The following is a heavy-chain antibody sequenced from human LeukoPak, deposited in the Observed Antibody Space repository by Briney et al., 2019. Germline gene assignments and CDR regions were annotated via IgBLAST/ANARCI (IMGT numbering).Heavy chain of an antibody. Sequence: PSETLSLTCTVSGGSISSYYWSWIRQPAGKGLEWIGRIYTSGSTNYNPSLKSRVTMSVDTSKNQFSQKLSSVTAADTAVYYCASMYAGGYSYGYEFDYWGQGTLVTVSS. J-gene: IGHJ4*02. CDR1: GGSISSYY. V-gene: IGHV4-4*07. CDR3: ASMYAGGYSYGYEFDY. D-gene: IGHD5-18*01. CDR2: IYTSGST.